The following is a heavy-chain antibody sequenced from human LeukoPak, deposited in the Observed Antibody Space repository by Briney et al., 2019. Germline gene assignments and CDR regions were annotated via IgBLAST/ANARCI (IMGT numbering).Heavy chain of an antibody. J-gene: IGHJ5*02. CDR1: GYTFTSYD. D-gene: IGHD2-2*01. Sequence: ASVKVSCKASGYTFTSYDINWVRQATGQGLEWMGWMNPNSGNTGYAQKFQGRVTMTRSTSISTAYMELSSLRSEDTAVYYCARDLEYQLLGEWFDPWGQGTLVTVSS. CDR3: ARDLEYQLLGEWFDP. CDR2: MNPNSGNT. V-gene: IGHV1-8*01.